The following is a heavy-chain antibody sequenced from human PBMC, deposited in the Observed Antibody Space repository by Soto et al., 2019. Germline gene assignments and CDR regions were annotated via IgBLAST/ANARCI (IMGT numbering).Heavy chain of an antibody. J-gene: IGHJ3*02. Sequence: QVQLQESGPGLVKPSQTLSLTCTVSGGSISSGDYYWSWIRQPPGKGLEWIGYIYYSGSTYYNPSLKRRVTISVDTSKNQFSLKLSSVTAADTAVYYCASLSYYYDSSCYYWANAFDIWGQGTMVTVSS. V-gene: IGHV4-30-4*01. CDR2: IYYSGST. CDR3: ASLSYYYDSSCYYWANAFDI. CDR1: GGSISSGDYY. D-gene: IGHD3-22*01.